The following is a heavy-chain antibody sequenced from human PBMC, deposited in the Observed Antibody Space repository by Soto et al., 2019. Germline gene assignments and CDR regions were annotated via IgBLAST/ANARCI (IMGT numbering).Heavy chain of an antibody. CDR2: IYYSGST. J-gene: IGHJ6*02. CDR1: GGSISSYY. CDR3: ARARDMDV. V-gene: IGHV4-59*01. Sequence: ETLSLTFTVSGGSISSYYWSWIRQPPGKGLEWIGYIYYSGSTNYNPSLKSRVTISVDTSKNQFSLKLSSVTAADTAVYYCARARDMDVWGQGTTVTSP.